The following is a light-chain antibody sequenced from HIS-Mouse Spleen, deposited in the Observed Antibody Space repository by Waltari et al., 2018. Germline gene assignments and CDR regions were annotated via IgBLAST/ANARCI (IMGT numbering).Light chain of an antibody. J-gene: IGLJ2*01. Sequence: SYVLTQPPSVSVAPGQTARITCGGNNIGSKSVHWYQQKPGQAPVLVVYDDSDRPSGIPERFSGSNSGNTATLTISGLQAEDEADYYCSSYTSSSFNVVFGGGTKLTVL. V-gene: IGLV3-21*02. CDR3: SSYTSSSFNVV. CDR1: NIGSKS. CDR2: DDS.